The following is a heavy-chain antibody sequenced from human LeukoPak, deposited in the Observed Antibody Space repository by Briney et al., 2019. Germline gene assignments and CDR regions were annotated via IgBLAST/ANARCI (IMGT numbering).Heavy chain of an antibody. D-gene: IGHD5-12*01. Sequence: GGSLRLSCAGYGFTFSSYWMGWVRQAPGKGLEWVANINQDGSEKQYVDSVKGRFTTSRDNAKKSMYLQMNSLRVEDTAVYYCARVDGYSNGWSDFWGQGTLVTVSS. CDR2: INQDGSEK. CDR3: ARVDGYSNGWSDF. V-gene: IGHV3-7*01. CDR1: GFTFSSYW. J-gene: IGHJ5*01.